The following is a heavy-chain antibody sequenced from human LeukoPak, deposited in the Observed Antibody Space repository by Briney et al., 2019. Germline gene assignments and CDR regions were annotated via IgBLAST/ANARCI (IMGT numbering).Heavy chain of an antibody. CDR2: IYHSGST. J-gene: IGHJ3*02. CDR1: GGSISSSNW. V-gene: IGHV4-4*02. D-gene: IGHD3-10*01. CDR3: ARVVGLLWFGESADAFDI. Sequence: SETLSLTCAVSGGSISSSNWWSWVRQPPGKGLEWIGEIYHSGSTNYNPSLKSRVTISVDTSKNQFSLKLSSVTAADTAVYYCARVVGLLWFGESADAFDIWGQGTMVTVSS.